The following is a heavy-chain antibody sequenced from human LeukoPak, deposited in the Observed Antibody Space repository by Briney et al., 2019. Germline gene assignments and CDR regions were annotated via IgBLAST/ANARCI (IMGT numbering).Heavy chain of an antibody. CDR1: GFTFDDYT. J-gene: IGHJ4*02. V-gene: IGHV3-43*01. D-gene: IGHD4-23*01. Sequence: GGSLRLSCAASGFTFDDYTMHWARQAPGKGLEWVSLISWDGGSTYYADPVKGRFTISRDNSKNSLYLQMNSLRTEDTALYYCAKDNGYGGSSPDYWGQGTLVTVSS. CDR2: ISWDGGST. CDR3: AKDNGYGGSSPDY.